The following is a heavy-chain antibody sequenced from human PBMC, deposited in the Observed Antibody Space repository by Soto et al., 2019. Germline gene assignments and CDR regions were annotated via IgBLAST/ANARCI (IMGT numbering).Heavy chain of an antibody. J-gene: IGHJ4*02. Sequence: EVQLLDSGGALVQPGGSLRLSCAASGFTFRSYAMSWVRQAPGEGLECVSLISGGGGDTLYADSVRGRFTISRDNSKNMVYLQMNSLRVEDTAIYYCAKSSGGSYLGSRVFDFWGQGTRVTVSS. CDR2: ISGGGGDT. CDR1: GFTFRSYA. V-gene: IGHV3-23*01. CDR3: AKSSGGSYLGSRVFDF. D-gene: IGHD1-26*01.